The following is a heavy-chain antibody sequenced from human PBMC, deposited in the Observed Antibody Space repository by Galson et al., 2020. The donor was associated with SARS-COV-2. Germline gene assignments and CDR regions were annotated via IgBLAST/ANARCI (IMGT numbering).Heavy chain of an antibody. CDR3: ARQYNALSGASDH. CDR2: IDWDDDT. J-gene: IGHJ4*02. Sequence: SGPTLVKPTQTLTLACTFSGFSLSTSGMCVHWIRQPPGKALEWLARIDWDDDTYYSTSLKTRLTISKDTSKNQVVLIMTNMDPMDTATYYCARQYNALSGASDHWGQGTLVTVSS. CDR1: GFSLSTSGMC. V-gene: IGHV2-70*11. D-gene: IGHD1-20*01.